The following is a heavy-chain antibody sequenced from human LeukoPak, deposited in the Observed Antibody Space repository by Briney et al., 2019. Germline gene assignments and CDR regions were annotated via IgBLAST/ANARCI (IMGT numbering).Heavy chain of an antibody. Sequence: GESLKISCAASGFTFTSYWMNWVRQAPGMGLEWVANIKQDGSEKYYVDSVKGRFTISRDNAKNSLYLQMNSLRAEDTAVYYCARDPDRDGVDYWGQGTLVTVSS. V-gene: IGHV3-7*01. CDR1: GFTFTSYW. D-gene: IGHD1-14*01. CDR3: ARDPDRDGVDY. J-gene: IGHJ4*02. CDR2: IKQDGSEK.